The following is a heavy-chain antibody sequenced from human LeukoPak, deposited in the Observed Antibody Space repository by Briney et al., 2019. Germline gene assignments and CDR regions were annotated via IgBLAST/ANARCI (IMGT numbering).Heavy chain of an antibody. CDR3: ASIYGSGSY. J-gene: IGHJ4*02. V-gene: IGHV3-48*03. CDR1: GFTFSSYE. CDR2: ISSSGSTI. D-gene: IGHD3-10*01. Sequence: GGSLRLSCAASGFTFSSYEMNWVRQAPGKGLEWVSYISSSGSTICYADSVKGRFTISRDNAKNSLYLQMNSLRAEDTAVYYCASIYGSGSYWGQGTLVTVSS.